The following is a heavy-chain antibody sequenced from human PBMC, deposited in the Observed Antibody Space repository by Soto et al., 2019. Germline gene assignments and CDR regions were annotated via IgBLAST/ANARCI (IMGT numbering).Heavy chain of an antibody. D-gene: IGHD3-16*02. CDR1: GFTFSTYW. V-gene: IGHV3-7*01. CDR2: IKQDGSEK. CDR3: ARDFGADYDYIWGSYRLGY. J-gene: IGHJ4*02. Sequence: EVQLVESGGGLVQPGGSLRLSCAASGFTFSTYWMTWVRQAPGKGLEWVANIKQDGSEKYYVDSVKGRFTISRDNDKNSLYLQMHSLRAEDTAVYYWARDFGADYDYIWGSYRLGYWGQGTLVTVAS.